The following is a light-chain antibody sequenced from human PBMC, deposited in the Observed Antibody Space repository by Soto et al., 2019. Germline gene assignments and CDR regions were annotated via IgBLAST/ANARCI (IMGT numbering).Light chain of an antibody. Sequence: EIVLTQSPATLSLSPGERATLSCRASQSVSSYLAWYQHKPGQAPRLLIYDASNRATGIPARFSGSGSGTDFTLTISSLEPEDFVVYYCQQRTNWPGGTFGQGTKLEIK. CDR3: QQRTNWPGGT. CDR1: QSVSSY. CDR2: DAS. V-gene: IGKV3-11*01. J-gene: IGKJ2*01.